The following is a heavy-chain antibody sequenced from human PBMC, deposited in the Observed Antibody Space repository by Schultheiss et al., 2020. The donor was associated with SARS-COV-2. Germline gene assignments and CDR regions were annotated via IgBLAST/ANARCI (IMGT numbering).Heavy chain of an antibody. V-gene: IGHV3-43*01. J-gene: IGHJ6*02. CDR1: GFTFDDYT. Sequence: GGSLRLSCAASGFTFDDYTMHWVRQAPGKGLEWVSLITWDSGTTYYTDSVKGRFTISRDNSKNSLYLQMNSLRTEDTALYYCAKDLTAAGTREGYYYYYAMDVWGQGTTVTVSS. D-gene: IGHD6-13*01. CDR2: ITWDSGTT. CDR3: AKDLTAAGTREGYYYYYAMDV.